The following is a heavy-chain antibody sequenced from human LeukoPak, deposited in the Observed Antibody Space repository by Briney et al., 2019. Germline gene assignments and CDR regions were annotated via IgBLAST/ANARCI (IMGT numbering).Heavy chain of an antibody. D-gene: IGHD1-26*01. V-gene: IGHV4-59*12. CDR1: GGSISSFY. CDR2: IYYSGST. Sequence: LETLSLTCTVSGGSISSFYWSWIRQPPGKGLEWIGYIYYSGSTNYNPSLKSRVTISVDTSKNQFSLKLSSVTAADTAVYYCARETTKGVGYWGQGTLVTVSP. CDR3: ARETTKGVGY. J-gene: IGHJ4*02.